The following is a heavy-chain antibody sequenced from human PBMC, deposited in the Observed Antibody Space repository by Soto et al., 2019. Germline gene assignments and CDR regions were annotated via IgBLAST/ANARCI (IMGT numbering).Heavy chain of an antibody. V-gene: IGHV1-3*01. CDR3: ARDLEDYGDYLDY. J-gene: IGHJ4*02. Sequence: ASVKVSCKASGYTFTSYAMHWVRQAPGQRLEWMGWINAGNGNTKYSQKFQGRVTITRDTSASTAYMELSSLRSEDTAVYYCARDLEDYGDYLDYWGQGTLVTVSS. CDR2: INAGNGNT. CDR1: GYTFTSYA. D-gene: IGHD4-17*01.